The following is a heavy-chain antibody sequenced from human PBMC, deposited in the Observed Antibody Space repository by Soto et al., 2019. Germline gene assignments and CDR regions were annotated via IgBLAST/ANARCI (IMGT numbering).Heavy chain of an antibody. V-gene: IGHV1-69*08. D-gene: IGHD2-15*01. CDR1: GGTFSSYT. Sequence: QVQLVQSGAEVKKPGSSVKVSCKASGGTFSSYTISWVRQAPGQGLEWMGRIIPILGIANYAQKFQGGVTTTADKSTSTASGELSSLRSEDTAMYYCARDASYCSGGSCYFWCDPWGQGTLVTVSS. CDR2: IIPILGIA. J-gene: IGHJ5*02. CDR3: ARDASYCSGGSCYFWCDP.